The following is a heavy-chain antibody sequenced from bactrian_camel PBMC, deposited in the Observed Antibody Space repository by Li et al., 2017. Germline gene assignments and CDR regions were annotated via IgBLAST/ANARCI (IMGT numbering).Heavy chain of an antibody. CDR2: IYSADGDT. CDR1: GLRIATYC. Sequence: VQLVESGGGSVQAGESLRLSCTASGLRIATYCMGWFRQAPGKERQGVATIYSADGDTTYAASVKGRATISQDNAKTTLYLQMNSLRPEDTGEYYCVAGGRGAVCNIQGLIDFGSWGQGTQVTVS. D-gene: IGHD1*01. J-gene: IGHJ6*01. V-gene: IGHV3S44*01. CDR3: VAGGRGAVCNIQGLIDFGS.